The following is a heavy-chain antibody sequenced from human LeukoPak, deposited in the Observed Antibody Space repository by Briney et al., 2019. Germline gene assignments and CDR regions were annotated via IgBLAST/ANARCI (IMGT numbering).Heavy chain of an antibody. D-gene: IGHD2-8*01. Sequence: RQPPGKGLEWIGEIGHIGGRTHYNPSLKSRVTVSMDVSRNQFSLRSNSVTAADSAVYYCAMTNGYWGQGTLVTVSS. V-gene: IGHV4-34*01. J-gene: IGHJ4*02. CDR2: IGHIGGRT. CDR3: AMTNGY.